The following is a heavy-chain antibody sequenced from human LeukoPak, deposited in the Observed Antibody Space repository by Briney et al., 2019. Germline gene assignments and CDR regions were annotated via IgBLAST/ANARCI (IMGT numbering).Heavy chain of an antibody. CDR2: MYPKSGNT. D-gene: IGHD3-10*01. CDR3: ARGGYYYGSGSITDY. J-gene: IGHJ4*02. CDR1: GYTFTSYD. V-gene: IGHV1-8*01. Sequence: ASVKVSRQASGYTFTSYDIHWVRQATGQGLGWMGWMYPKSGNTGYAQKFQGRVTMTRNTSISTAYMELSSLRSEDTAVYYCARGGYYYGSGSITDYWGQGTLVTVSS.